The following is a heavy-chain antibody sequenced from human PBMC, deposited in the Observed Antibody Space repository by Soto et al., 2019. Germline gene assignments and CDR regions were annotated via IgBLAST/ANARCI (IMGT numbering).Heavy chain of an antibody. J-gene: IGHJ4*02. D-gene: IGHD4-17*01. CDR2: INAGNGNT. CDR1: GYTFTSYA. Sequence: GASVKVSCKASGYTFTSYAMHWVRQAPGQRLEWMGWINAGNGNTKYSQKFQGRVTITRDTSASTAYMELSSLRSEDTAAYYCARDYGDFPAFDYWGQGTLVTVAS. CDR3: ARDYGDFPAFDY. V-gene: IGHV1-3*01.